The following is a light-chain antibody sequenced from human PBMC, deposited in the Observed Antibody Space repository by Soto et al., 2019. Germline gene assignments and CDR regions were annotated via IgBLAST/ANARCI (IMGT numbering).Light chain of an antibody. CDR2: EVN. CDR3: SSFTTSTTYV. V-gene: IGLV2-18*02. J-gene: IGLJ1*01. CDR1: SSDVGSYNR. Sequence: QSVLTKPASVSGSPLQSVAVSCTGTSSDVGSYNRVSWYQQPPGTAPKLIIYEVNNRPSGVPDRFSGSKSGNTASLTISGLQAEDEADYYCSSFTTSTTYVFVTGTKFTVL.